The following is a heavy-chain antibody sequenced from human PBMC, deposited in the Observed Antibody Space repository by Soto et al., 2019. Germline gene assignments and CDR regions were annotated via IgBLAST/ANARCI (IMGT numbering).Heavy chain of an antibody. J-gene: IGHJ6*02. V-gene: IGHV3-33*01. D-gene: IGHD6-19*01. CDR1: GFSFSSYG. Sequence: SLRLSCAASGFSFSSYGMQWVRQAPGKGLEWVAIIWYDGSNKYYADSVKGRFTISRDNSKNTLYLQMNSLRAEDTAVYYCARDRIAVAGHYYGMAVWGQGTTVTVSS. CDR2: IWYDGSNK. CDR3: ARDRIAVAGHYYGMAV.